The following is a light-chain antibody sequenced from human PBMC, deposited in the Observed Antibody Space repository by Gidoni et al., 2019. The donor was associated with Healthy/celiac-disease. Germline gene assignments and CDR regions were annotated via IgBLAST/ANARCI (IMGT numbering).Light chain of an antibody. V-gene: IGKV1-39*01. J-gene: IGKJ1*01. CDR3: QQSYSTPPWT. CDR1: QSISSY. Sequence: QSPSSLSASVGDRVTITCRASQSISSYLNWYQQKPGKAPKLLIYAASSLQSGVPSRFSGSGSGTDFTLTISSLQPEDFATYYCQQSYSTPPWTFGQGTKVEIK. CDR2: AAS.